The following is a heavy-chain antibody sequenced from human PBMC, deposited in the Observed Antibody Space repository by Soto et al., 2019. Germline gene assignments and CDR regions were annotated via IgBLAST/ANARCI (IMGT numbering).Heavy chain of an antibody. Sequence: QVQLVQSGPEVKEPGASVKVSCKASGYTFTTYGISWVRRAPGQGLEWMGWISAYNGNTNCAQNLQDRVTMTTDTSTTTAYMELRSLRYDDTAVYYCARYCAGDWRPGMDVWGQGTTVTVSS. CDR3: ARYCAGDWRPGMDV. J-gene: IGHJ6*02. D-gene: IGHD2-21*02. V-gene: IGHV1-18*01. CDR2: ISAYNGNT. CDR1: GYTFTTYG.